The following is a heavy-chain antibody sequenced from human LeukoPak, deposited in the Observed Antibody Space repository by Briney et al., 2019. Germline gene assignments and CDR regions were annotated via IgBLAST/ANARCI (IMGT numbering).Heavy chain of an antibody. D-gene: IGHD3-10*01. CDR1: GFVFSNSA. CDR3: AKIYYASGSYDWFDP. V-gene: IGHV3-23*01. Sequence: GGSLRLSCTVSGFVFSNSAMSWVRQAPEKRLEWVSAISISGGRTFYGDSVKGRFTISRDNSNDTLYLQMSSLTAEDTAVYYCAKIYYASGSYDWFDPWGQGTLVTVSS. J-gene: IGHJ5*02. CDR2: ISISGGRT.